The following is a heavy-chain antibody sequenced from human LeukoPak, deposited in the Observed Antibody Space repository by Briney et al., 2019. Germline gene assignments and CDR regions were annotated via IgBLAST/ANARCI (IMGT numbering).Heavy chain of an antibody. D-gene: IGHD4-17*01. CDR2: IDGDGSGT. J-gene: IGHJ4*02. V-gene: IGHV3-74*01. CDR3: ATVFDY. Sequence: GGSLRLSCAASGLTFSNHWMHWVRQAPGKGLVWVSRIDGDGSGTSYADSVKGRFTISRDNAKNTSYLQMDSLRAEDSAVYYCATVFDYWGQETLVTVSS. CDR1: GLTFSNHW.